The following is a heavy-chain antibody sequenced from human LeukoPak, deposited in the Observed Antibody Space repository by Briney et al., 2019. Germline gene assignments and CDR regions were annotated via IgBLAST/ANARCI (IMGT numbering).Heavy chain of an antibody. J-gene: IGHJ4*02. V-gene: IGHV3-74*01. D-gene: IGHD3-22*01. CDR2: INSDGSST. Sequence: PGRSLRLSCAASGFTFSSYAMHWVRQAPGKGLVWVSRINSDGSSTSYADSVKGRFTISRDNAKNTLYLQMNSLRAEDTAVYYCARVGYDSSGYQRPFDYWGQGTLVTVSS. CDR3: ARVGYDSSGYQRPFDY. CDR1: GFTFSSYA.